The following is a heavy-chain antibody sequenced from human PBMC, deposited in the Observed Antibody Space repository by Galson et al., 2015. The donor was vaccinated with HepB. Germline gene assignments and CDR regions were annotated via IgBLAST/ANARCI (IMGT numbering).Heavy chain of an antibody. J-gene: IGHJ3*02. CDR2: ISSSSSYI. Sequence: SLRLSCAASGFTFSSYAMHWVRQAPGKGLEWVSSISSSSSYIYYADSVKGRFTISRDNAKNSLYLQMNSLRAEDTAVYYCARLGATEAFDIWGQGTMVTVSS. V-gene: IGHV3-21*01. D-gene: IGHD1-14*01. CDR3: ARLGATEAFDI. CDR1: GFTFSSYA.